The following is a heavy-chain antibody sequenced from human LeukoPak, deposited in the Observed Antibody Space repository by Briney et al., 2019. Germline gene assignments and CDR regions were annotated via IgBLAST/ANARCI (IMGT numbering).Heavy chain of an antibody. V-gene: IGHV3-74*01. Sequence: GGSLRLSCAASGFTFSSYWMHWVRQAPGEGLVWVSRINSDGSSTSYADSVKGRFTISRDNAKNTLYLQMNSLRAEDTALYYCARHRDSSSSVVYYYYGMDVWGQGTTVTVSS. CDR3: ARHRDSSSSVVYYYYGMDV. CDR1: GFTFSSYW. D-gene: IGHD6-6*01. J-gene: IGHJ6*02. CDR2: INSDGSST.